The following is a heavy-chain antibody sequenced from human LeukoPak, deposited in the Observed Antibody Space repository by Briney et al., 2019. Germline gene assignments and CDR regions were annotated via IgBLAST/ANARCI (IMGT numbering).Heavy chain of an antibody. D-gene: IGHD1-7*01. V-gene: IGHV4-59*01. CDR2: IYYSGST. CDR3: ARGNWNYLA. J-gene: IGHJ5*02. CDR1: GGSISSYY. Sequence: SETLSLTCTVSGGSISSYYWSWLRQPPGQGLEWIGYIYYSGSTNYNPSLKSRVTISVDTSKNQFSLKLSSVTAADTAVYYCARGNWNYLAWGQGTLVTVSS.